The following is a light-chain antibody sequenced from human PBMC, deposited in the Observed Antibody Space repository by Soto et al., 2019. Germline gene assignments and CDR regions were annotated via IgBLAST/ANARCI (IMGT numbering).Light chain of an antibody. CDR2: AAS. Sequence: DIQMTQSPSSLSASVGDRVTISCRASQSISTYLNWYQQKPGKAPKLLIYAASSLQSGVPSRFSGSGSGTDFTLTITSLQPEDFAIYCCQQSYSTPTTFGQGTKVDI. J-gene: IGKJ1*01. V-gene: IGKV1-39*01. CDR3: QQSYSTPTT. CDR1: QSISTY.